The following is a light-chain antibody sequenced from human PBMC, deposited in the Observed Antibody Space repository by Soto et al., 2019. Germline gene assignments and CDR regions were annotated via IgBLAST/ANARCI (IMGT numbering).Light chain of an antibody. J-gene: IGLJ1*01. CDR2: DVT. CDR3: SSYTGSNTYV. V-gene: IGLV2-14*03. Sequence: QSALTQPASVSGFPGQSITISCTGTSSDVGGYNYVSWYQQHPGKAPKLLIYDVTNRPSGVSNRFSGSKSGNTASLTISGLQAEDEADYYCSSYTGSNTYVFGTGTKLTVL. CDR1: SSDVGGYNY.